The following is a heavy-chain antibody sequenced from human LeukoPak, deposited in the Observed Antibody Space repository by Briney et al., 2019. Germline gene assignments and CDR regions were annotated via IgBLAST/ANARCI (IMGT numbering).Heavy chain of an antibody. CDR3: ARSNIATRRGHNWFDP. J-gene: IGHJ5*02. CDR2: ISPNSDGT. V-gene: IGHV1-2*02. CDR1: GYTLTDYY. D-gene: IGHD6-6*01. Sequence: GASVKFSCKASGYTLTDYYMHWVRQAPGQGLEWMGWISPNSDGTYYAQNFQGRVTMTRDTSVSTAYMELSSLRSDDTAVYYCARSNIATRRGHNWFDPWGQGTRVTVSS.